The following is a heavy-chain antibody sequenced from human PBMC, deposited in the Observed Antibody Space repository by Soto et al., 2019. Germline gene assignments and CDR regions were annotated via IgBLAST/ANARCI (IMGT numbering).Heavy chain of an antibody. V-gene: IGHV4-31*03. J-gene: IGHJ4*02. CDR3: SRGILV. CDR2: ISYGGTT. D-gene: IGHD2-15*01. CDR1: GGSMNSGGYC. Sequence: QVQLQESGPGLVKPSQTLSLTCTVSGGSMNSGGYCWNWIRQHPGEGLEWIGCISYGGTTSYNPSLKRRLTISVATSKNQFSLMLNSVTAADTAVYYCSRGILVWGQGTLITVSS.